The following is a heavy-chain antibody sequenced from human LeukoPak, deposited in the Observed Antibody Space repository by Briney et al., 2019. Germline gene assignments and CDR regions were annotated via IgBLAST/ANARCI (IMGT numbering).Heavy chain of an antibody. CDR1: GGYFNGYY. D-gene: IGHD2-2*01. CDR2: INHSVST. J-gene: IGHJ4*02. CDR3: ARGKSPRYCSSTSCPYNYYFDY. V-gene: IGHV4-34*01. Sequence: SETLSLTCAVYGGYFNGYYWSWIRQPPGKGREWIGEINHSVSTNYNPSLKSRATISVDTSKNQFSLKLSSVTAADTAVYYCARGKSPRYCSSTSCPYNYYFDYWGQGTLVTVSS.